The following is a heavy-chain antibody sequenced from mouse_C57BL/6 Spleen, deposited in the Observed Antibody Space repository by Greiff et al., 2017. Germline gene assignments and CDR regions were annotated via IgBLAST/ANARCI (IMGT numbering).Heavy chain of an antibody. CDR1: GYTFTSYW. V-gene: IGHV1-55*01. CDR3: ARRRYYFDY. J-gene: IGHJ2*01. CDR2: IYPGSGST. Sequence: QVQLQQPGAELVKPGASVKMSCKASGYTFTSYWITWVKQRPGQGLEWLGDIYPGSGSTNYNEKFKSKATLTVDTSASTAYMQLSSLTSEDSAVYYCARRRYYFDYWGQGTTLTVSS.